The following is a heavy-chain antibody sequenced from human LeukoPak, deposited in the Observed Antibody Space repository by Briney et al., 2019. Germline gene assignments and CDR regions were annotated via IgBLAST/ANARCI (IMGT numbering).Heavy chain of an antibody. Sequence: GGSLRPSCAASGFTFSSYEMNWVRQAPGKGLEWVSYISSSGSTIYYADSVKGRFTISRDNAKNSLYLQMNSLRAEDTAVYYCAELGITMIGGVWGKGTTVTNSS. CDR2: ISSSGSTI. V-gene: IGHV3-48*03. CDR3: AELGITMIGGV. CDR1: GFTFSSYE. J-gene: IGHJ6*04. D-gene: IGHD3-10*02.